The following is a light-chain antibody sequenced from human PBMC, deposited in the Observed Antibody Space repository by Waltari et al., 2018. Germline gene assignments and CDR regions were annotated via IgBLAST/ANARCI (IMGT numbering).Light chain of an antibody. Sequence: QSVLTQPPSVSGTPGQRVSISCFGSTSNIGSNTVNWYQQIPGKAPKLLIYTNNQRPSGVPDRFSGSKSGTSASLAISGLQSVDEADYYCAAWDDSLNGHWVFGGGTKLTVL. V-gene: IGLV1-44*01. CDR2: TNN. J-gene: IGLJ3*02. CDR1: TSNIGSNT. CDR3: AAWDDSLNGHWV.